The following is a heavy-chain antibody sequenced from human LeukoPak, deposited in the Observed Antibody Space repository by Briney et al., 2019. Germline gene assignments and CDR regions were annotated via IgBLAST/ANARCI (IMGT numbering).Heavy chain of an antibody. CDR3: ARVRDSSGHLDY. CDR1: GYTFTSYY. Sequence: GASVKVSCKASGYTFTSYYIHWVRQAPGQGLEWMGIINPSVGGTAYAQKFQGRVTMTRDTSTSTVYMELSSLRSEDTAVYYCARVRDSSGHLDYWGQGTLVTVSS. V-gene: IGHV1-46*01. J-gene: IGHJ4*02. CDR2: INPSVGGT. D-gene: IGHD3-22*01.